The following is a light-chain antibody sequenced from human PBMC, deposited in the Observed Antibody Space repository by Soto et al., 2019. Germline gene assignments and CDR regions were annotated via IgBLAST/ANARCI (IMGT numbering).Light chain of an antibody. J-gene: IGKJ2*01. CDR2: DAS. Sequence: DIQMTQSPSTLSASVGDRVTITCRASQSIGSWLAWYQKKPGKAPRLLIYDASDLEAGVQSRFSGSGSGTEFTLAISSLQPDDFATYYCQQYGSYYTFGQGTKLEIK. V-gene: IGKV1-5*01. CDR1: QSIGSW. CDR3: QQYGSYYT.